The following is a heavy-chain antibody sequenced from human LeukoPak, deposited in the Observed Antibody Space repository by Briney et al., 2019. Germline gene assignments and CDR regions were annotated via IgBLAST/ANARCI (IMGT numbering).Heavy chain of an antibody. J-gene: IGHJ4*02. Sequence: PGGSLRLSCAASGFAFSGYWMSWVRQAPGRGLEWVANIKQDGSEKYYVDSVKGRFTISRDNAKNSLYLQMNSLRAEDTAAYYCARGQWLGDYWGQGTLVTVSS. CDR2: IKQDGSEK. CDR1: GFAFSGYW. V-gene: IGHV3-7*01. D-gene: IGHD6-19*01. CDR3: ARGQWLGDY.